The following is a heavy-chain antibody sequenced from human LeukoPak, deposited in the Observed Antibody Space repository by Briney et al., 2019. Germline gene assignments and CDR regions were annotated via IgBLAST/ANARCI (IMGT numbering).Heavy chain of an antibody. V-gene: IGHV4-59*01. D-gene: IGHD3-3*01. CDR1: GGSISSYS. J-gene: IGHJ5*02. CDR2: IHYNGSP. CDR3: ARGGVTIFGVATPTNWFDP. Sequence: SETLSLTCTVSGGSISSYSWSWIRQPPGKGLEWIGYIHYNGSPNYNPSLKSRVTISVDTSKNQFSPKLSSVTAADTAVYYCARGGVTIFGVATPTNWFDPWGQGTLVTVSS.